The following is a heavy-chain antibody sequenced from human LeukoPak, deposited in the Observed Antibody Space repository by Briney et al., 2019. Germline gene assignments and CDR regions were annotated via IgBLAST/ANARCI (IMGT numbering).Heavy chain of an antibody. D-gene: IGHD1-26*01. CDR3: ASLSGSYDLYYFDY. J-gene: IGHJ4*02. CDR2: IYHSGST. V-gene: IGHV4-38-2*02. CDR1: GYSISSGYY. Sequence: PSETLSLTCTVSGYSISSGYYWGWIRQPPGKGLEWIGSIYHSGSTYYNPSLKSRVTISVDTSKNQFSLKLSSVTAADTAVYYCASLSGSYDLYYFDYWGQGTLVTVSS.